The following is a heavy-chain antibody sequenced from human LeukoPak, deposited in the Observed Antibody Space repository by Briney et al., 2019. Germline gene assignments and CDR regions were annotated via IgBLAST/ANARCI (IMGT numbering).Heavy chain of an antibody. CDR3: ARDRGGSYGRYYFDY. CDR2: INPNSGGT. CDR1: GYTFSGYY. Sequence: ASVKVSCKASGYTFSGYYMHWVRQAPGQGLEWMGWINPNSGGTNYAQKFQGRVTMTRDTSISTAYMELSRLRSDDTAVYYCARDRGGSYGRYYFDYWGQGTLVTVSS. V-gene: IGHV1-2*02. J-gene: IGHJ4*02. D-gene: IGHD1-26*01.